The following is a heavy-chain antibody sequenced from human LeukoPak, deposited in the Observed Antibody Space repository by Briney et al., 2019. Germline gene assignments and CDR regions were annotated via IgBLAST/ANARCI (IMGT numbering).Heavy chain of an antibody. CDR2: ISSNGGST. D-gene: IGHD2-15*01. Sequence: GGSLRLSCAASGFTFSSYAMHWVRQAPGKGLEYVSAISSNGGSTYYANSVKGRFTISRDNSKNTLYLQMSSLRAEDMAVYYCASKVVAANDAFDIWGQGTMVTVSS. J-gene: IGHJ3*02. CDR1: GFTFSSYA. V-gene: IGHV3-64*01. CDR3: ASKVVAANDAFDI.